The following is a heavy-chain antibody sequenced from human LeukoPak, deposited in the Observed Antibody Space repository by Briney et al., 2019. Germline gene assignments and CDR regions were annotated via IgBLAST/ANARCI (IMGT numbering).Heavy chain of an antibody. CDR3: ARGADYGDYVKGSGFDY. D-gene: IGHD4-17*01. V-gene: IGHV1-69*13. Sequence: EASVKVSCKASGGIFSSYVISWVRQAPGQGLEWMGGIIPIFGTANYAQKFQGRVAITADESTSTAYMELNSLRSEDTAVYYCARGADYGDYVKGSGFDYWGQGTLVTVSS. J-gene: IGHJ4*02. CDR2: IIPIFGTA. CDR1: GGIFSSYV.